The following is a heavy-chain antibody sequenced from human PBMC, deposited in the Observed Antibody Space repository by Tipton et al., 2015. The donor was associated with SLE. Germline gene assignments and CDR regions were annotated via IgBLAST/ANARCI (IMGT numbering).Heavy chain of an antibody. Sequence: TLSLTCTVSGGSISSSSYSWGWIRQPPGKGLEYIGSIYYTGNTYYNPFLKSRVTISIDTSKNQFSLNLYSATAADTAVYFCARIIAGHGDAFDVWGQGTMVTVSS. J-gene: IGHJ3*01. CDR3: ARIIAGHGDAFDV. CDR1: GGSISSSSYS. CDR2: IYYTGNT. V-gene: IGHV4-39*07.